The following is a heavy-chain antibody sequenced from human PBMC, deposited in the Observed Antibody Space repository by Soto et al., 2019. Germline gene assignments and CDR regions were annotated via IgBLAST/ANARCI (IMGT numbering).Heavy chain of an antibody. CDR2: INPSGGST. V-gene: IGHV1-46*01. CDR1: GFTFTSYY. Sequence: ASVKVTCKASGFTFTSYYMHWVRQAPGQGLEWMGIINPSGGSTGYAQKFQGRVTMTRNTSISTAYMELSSLRSEDTAVYYCAREKSYGMDVWGQGTTVTVSS. J-gene: IGHJ6*02. CDR3: AREKSYGMDV.